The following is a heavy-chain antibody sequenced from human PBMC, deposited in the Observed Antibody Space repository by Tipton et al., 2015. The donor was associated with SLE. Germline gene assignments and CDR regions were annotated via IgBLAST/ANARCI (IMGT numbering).Heavy chain of an antibody. CDR1: GGSISSDSYY. V-gene: IGHV4-39*07. D-gene: IGHD3-3*02. CDR3: ARTTIYGDAFDI. Sequence: VKPSETLSLICIVSGGSISSDSYYWGWIRQPPGKGLEWIGSIYHGGRTYYKPSLKSRVTISVDTSKDQFSLKVRSVTAADTAVYYCARTTIYGDAFDIWGQGTMVTVSA. J-gene: IGHJ3*02. CDR2: IYHGGRT.